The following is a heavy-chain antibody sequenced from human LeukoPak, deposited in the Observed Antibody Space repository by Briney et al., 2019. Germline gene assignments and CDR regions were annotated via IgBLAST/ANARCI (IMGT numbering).Heavy chain of an antibody. V-gene: IGHV1-18*01. CDR3: AKDIHPGLDSGASCCFDY. D-gene: IGHD3-22*01. Sequence: GASMKVSCKTSGYTFSRHGITWVRQAPGQGLEWMGWVSGYNGNTNYAQSVQGRVTMTTDTSTNTAYMELRSLRSDDTAVYYCAKDIHPGLDSGASCCFDYWGQGTPVTVSS. CDR1: GYTFSRHG. CDR2: VSGYNGNT. J-gene: IGHJ4*02.